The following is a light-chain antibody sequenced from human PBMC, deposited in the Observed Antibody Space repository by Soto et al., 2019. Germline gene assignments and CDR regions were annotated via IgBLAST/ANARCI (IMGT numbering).Light chain of an antibody. CDR1: ISDVGGYKY. CDR3: CSYAGSYTWV. Sequence: QSVLTQPRSVSGSPGQSVTISCTGTISDVGGYKYVSWYQQHPGKAPKLIIYDVTKRPSGVPDRFSGYKSGNTASLTISGLQAEDEADYHCCSYAGSYTWVFGGGTQLTVL. J-gene: IGLJ7*01. V-gene: IGLV2-11*01. CDR2: DVT.